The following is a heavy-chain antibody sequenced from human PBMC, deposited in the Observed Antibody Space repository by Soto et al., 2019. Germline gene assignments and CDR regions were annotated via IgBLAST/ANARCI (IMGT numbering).Heavy chain of an antibody. J-gene: IGHJ5*02. CDR3: AKDRGKIAAATEFDP. Sequence: GGSLRLSCASSGFTFSSYATSRVRQAPGKGLEWVSAISGSGGSTYYADSVKGRFTISRDNSKNTLYLQMNSLRAEDTAVYYCAKDRGKIAAATEFDPWGQGTLVTVSS. D-gene: IGHD6-13*01. CDR2: ISGSGGST. V-gene: IGHV3-23*01. CDR1: GFTFSSYA.